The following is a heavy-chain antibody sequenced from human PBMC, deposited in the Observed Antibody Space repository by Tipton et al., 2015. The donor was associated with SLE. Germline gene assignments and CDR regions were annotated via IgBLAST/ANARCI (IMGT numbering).Heavy chain of an antibody. CDR2: IHHRGST. V-gene: IGHV4-4*02. D-gene: IGHD3-3*01. Sequence: TLSLTCAVSGASITSSDWWSWVRQPPGKGLEYIGEIHHRGSTNYKSSLRGRVTISVDKSKNQFSLKLSSVTAADTAVYYCAGTYYDFWSGYLLYWGQGTLVTVSS. CDR3: AGTYYDFWSGYLLY. CDR1: GASITSSDW. J-gene: IGHJ4*02.